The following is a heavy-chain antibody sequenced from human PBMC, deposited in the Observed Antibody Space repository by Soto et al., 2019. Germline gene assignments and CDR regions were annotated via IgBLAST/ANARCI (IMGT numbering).Heavy chain of an antibody. D-gene: IGHD1-20*01. CDR2: IYYSGST. CDR3: ARYKSNYYYGMDV. CDR1: GGSISSNSYY. Sequence: SETLSLTCTVSGGSISSNSYYWGWIRQPPGKGLEWIGSIYYSGSTYYNPSLKSRVTISVDTSKNQFSLKLSSVTAADTAVYYCARYKSNYYYGMDVWGQGTTVTVSS. J-gene: IGHJ6*02. V-gene: IGHV4-39*01.